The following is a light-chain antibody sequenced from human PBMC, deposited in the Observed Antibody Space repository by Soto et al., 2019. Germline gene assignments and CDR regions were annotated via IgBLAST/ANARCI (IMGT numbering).Light chain of an antibody. CDR1: QSISSY. V-gene: IGKV1-39*01. CDR2: AAS. Sequence: IQMTQKKSSLSASVGDRVTITCRASQSISSYLNWYQQKPGKAPKLLIYAASSLQSGVPSRFSGSGSGTDFTLTIDSLQPEDFATYFCQQTNTASWTFGQGTRWIS. CDR3: QQTNTASWT. J-gene: IGKJ1*01.